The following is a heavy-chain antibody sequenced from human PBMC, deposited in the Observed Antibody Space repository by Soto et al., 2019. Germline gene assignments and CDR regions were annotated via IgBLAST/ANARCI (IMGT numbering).Heavy chain of an antibody. CDR1: GFTFSSYW. D-gene: IGHD3-3*01. Sequence: GGSLRLSCAASGFTFSSYWMSWVRQAPGKGLEWVANIKQDGSEKYYVDSVKGRFTISRDNSKNSLYLQMNSLRAEDTAVYYCARGVSSYDFWSGYYFPDYYYMDVWGKGTTVTVSS. CDR3: ARGVSSYDFWSGYYFPDYYYMDV. V-gene: IGHV3-7*01. CDR2: IKQDGSEK. J-gene: IGHJ6*03.